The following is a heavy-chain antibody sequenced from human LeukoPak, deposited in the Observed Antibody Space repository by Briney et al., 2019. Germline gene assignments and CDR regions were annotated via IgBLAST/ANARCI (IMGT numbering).Heavy chain of an antibody. CDR3: ARECYDSSGYPVGFDY. CDR1: GGSISSGDYY. Sequence: SETLSLTCTVSGGSISSGDYYWSWIRQPPGKGLEWIGYIYYSGSTYYNPSLKSRVTISVDTSKNQFSLRLSSVTAADTAVYYCARECYDSSGYPVGFDYWGQGTLVTVSS. CDR2: IYYSGST. J-gene: IGHJ4*02. D-gene: IGHD3-22*01. V-gene: IGHV4-30-4*01.